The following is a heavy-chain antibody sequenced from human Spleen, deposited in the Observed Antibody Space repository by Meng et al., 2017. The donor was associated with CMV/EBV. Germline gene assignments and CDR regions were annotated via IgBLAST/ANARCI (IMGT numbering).Heavy chain of an antibody. V-gene: IGHV1-18*01. Sequence: ASVKVSCKASGYTFTSYGISWVRQVPGQGLEWMGWISTYSGKTDYAQKYQGRVTLTTDTSSSTVYMELRSLRSDDTAVYYCARDRSRYDWNDPFDHWGQGALVTVSS. CDR3: ARDRSRYDWNDPFDH. D-gene: IGHD1-1*01. CDR2: ISTYSGKT. CDR1: GYTFTSYG. J-gene: IGHJ4*02.